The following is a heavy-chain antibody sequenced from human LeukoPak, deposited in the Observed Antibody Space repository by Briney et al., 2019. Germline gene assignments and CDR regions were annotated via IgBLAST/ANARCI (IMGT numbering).Heavy chain of an antibody. CDR1: GYTFTGYY. D-gene: IGHD2-21*02. J-gene: IGHJ5*02. CDR2: INPNSGGT. Sequence: GASVKVSCKASGYTFTGYYMHWVRQAPGQGLEWMGWINPNSGGTNYAQKFQGRVTMTRDTSISTAYMELSRLRSDDTAVFYCARTVVASIDWLDPWGQGTLVTVSS. V-gene: IGHV1-2*02. CDR3: ARTVVASIDWLDP.